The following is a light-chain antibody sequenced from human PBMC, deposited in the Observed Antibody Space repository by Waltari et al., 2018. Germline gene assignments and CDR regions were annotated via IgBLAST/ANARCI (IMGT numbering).Light chain of an antibody. Sequence: SVSGSPGQSITISCTGSSNDVGAYNYVSWYQQHPGKAPKLIIYEVNNRPSGISNRFSGSHSGNTASLTISGLQADDEAYYHCSSYTTTNTVVFGGGTTLTVL. CDR1: SNDVGAYNY. V-gene: IGLV2-14*01. J-gene: IGLJ2*01. CDR2: EVN. CDR3: SSYTTTNTVV.